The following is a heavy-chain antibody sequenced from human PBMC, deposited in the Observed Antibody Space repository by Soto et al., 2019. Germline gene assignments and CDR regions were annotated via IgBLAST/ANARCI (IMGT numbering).Heavy chain of an antibody. D-gene: IGHD2-2*01. V-gene: IGHV4-59*01. J-gene: IGHJ6*03. CDR3: ARVRMGDIVVVPTDSYYYYMDV. CDR1: GGSISSYY. CDR2: IYYSGST. Sequence: SETLSLTCTVSGGSISSYYWSWIRQPPGKGLEWIGYIYYSGSTNYNPSLKSRVTISVDTSKNQFSLKLSSVTAADTAVYYCARVRMGDIVVVPTDSYYYYMDVWGKGTKVTVSS.